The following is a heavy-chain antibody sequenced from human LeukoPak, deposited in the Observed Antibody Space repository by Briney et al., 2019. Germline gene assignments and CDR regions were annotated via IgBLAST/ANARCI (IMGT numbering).Heavy chain of an antibody. J-gene: IGHJ3*02. CDR2: IYYSGTS. D-gene: IGHD2-15*01. Sequence: SETLSLTCTVSGGSISSNNYYWGWLRQPPGKGLEWIGNIYYSGTSYYNPSLKSRVTISVDTSKHEFSLKLSSVTAADTAVYCGARAGCSGGTCYESRGAFDIWGQGTMVTVSS. V-gene: IGHV4-39*07. CDR3: ARAGCSGGTCYESRGAFDI. CDR1: GGSISSNNYY.